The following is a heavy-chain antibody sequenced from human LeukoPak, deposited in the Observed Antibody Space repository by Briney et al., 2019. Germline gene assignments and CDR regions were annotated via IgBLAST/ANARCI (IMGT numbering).Heavy chain of an antibody. V-gene: IGHV1-69*13. CDR2: IIPIFGTA. Sequence: VASVKVSCKASGGTFSTSATSWVRQAPGQGLEWMGGIIPIFGTANYAQKFQGRVTITADESTSTAYMELSSLRSEDTAVYYCARVTYYYGSGSFGWGQGTLVTVSS. J-gene: IGHJ4*02. D-gene: IGHD3-10*01. CDR3: ARVTYYYGSGSFG. CDR1: GGTFSTSA.